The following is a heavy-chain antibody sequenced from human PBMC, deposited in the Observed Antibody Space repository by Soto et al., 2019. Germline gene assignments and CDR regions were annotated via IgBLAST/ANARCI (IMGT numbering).Heavy chain of an antibody. CDR3: VRGGGGGLFDP. V-gene: IGHV3-11*06. D-gene: IGHD2-15*01. Sequence: GGSLRLSCAASGFTFSDYYMSWTRQAPGKGLEWLSYISPGSRYPAYADSVKGRFTISRDNAKRSLYLQMMSLTAEDTAIYYCVRGGGGGLFDPWGQGTMVTVSS. CDR1: GFTFSDYY. J-gene: IGHJ5*02. CDR2: ISPGSRYP.